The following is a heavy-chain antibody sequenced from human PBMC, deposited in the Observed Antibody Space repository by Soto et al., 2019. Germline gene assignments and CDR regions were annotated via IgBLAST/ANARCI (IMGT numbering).Heavy chain of an antibody. CDR2: IYYNGNT. Sequence: SETLSLTCTVSGGSMSSLYWSWIRQPPGKGLEWVGYIYYNGNTDYNPFLKSRVTMSVDTSKNQFSLKLTSVTAADTAVYFCARGGWSVDSWGRGILVTVSS. D-gene: IGHD6-19*01. CDR1: GGSMSSLY. J-gene: IGHJ5*01. V-gene: IGHV4-59*11. CDR3: ARGGWSVDS.